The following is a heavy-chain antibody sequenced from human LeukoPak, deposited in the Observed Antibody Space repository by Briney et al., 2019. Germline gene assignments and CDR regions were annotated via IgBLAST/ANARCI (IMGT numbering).Heavy chain of an antibody. Sequence: PSETLSLTCTVSGGSISSGGYYWSWIRQPPGKGLEWIGYIYHSGSTYYNPSLKSRVTISVDRSKNQFSLKLSSVTAADTAVCYCARLYCSATCYLWRYYFDFWGQGTLVTVSS. D-gene: IGHD2-15*01. V-gene: IGHV4-30-2*01. J-gene: IGHJ4*02. CDR2: IYHSGST. CDR1: GGSISSGGYY. CDR3: ARLYCSATCYLWRYYFDF.